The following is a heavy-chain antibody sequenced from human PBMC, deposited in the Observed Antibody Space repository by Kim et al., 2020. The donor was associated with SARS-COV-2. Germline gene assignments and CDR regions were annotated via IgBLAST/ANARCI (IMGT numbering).Heavy chain of an antibody. CDR2: INHSGST. V-gene: IGHV4-34*01. CDR1: GESFSDYY. J-gene: IGHJ6*03. Sequence: SENLSLTCAVYGESFSDYYWSWIRQPPGKGLEWIGEINHSGSTNYNPSFKSRVTISVDTSKNQFSLKVTYLTAADTAAYYCARGRIGVVPGSILGLGPFWHSYYMDVWGRGATVTVSS. CDR3: ARGRIGVVPGSILGLGPFWHSYYMDV. D-gene: IGHD2-2*02.